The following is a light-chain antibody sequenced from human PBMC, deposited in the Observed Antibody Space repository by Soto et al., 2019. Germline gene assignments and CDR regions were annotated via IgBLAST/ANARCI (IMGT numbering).Light chain of an antibody. CDR2: GVS. CDR3: SSYTRRSTWV. Sequence: QSALTQPASVSGSPRQSVTISCTGTSSDVGAYNYVSWHQQHPGKAPKLMIYGVSNRPSGVSNRFSGSKSGNTASLTISGLQAEDEADYYCSSYTRRSTWVFGGGTKLTVL. V-gene: IGLV2-14*01. J-gene: IGLJ3*02. CDR1: SSDVGAYNY.